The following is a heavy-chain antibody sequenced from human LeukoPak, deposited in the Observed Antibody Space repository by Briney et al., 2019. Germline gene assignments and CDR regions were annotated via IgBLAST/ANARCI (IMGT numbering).Heavy chain of an antibody. CDR2: IYYSGST. J-gene: IGHJ6*03. CDR3: AREGGSTVTTWRDYYYYYMDV. CDR1: GGSISSSSYY. V-gene: IGHV4-39*07. Sequence: PSETLSLTCTVSGGSISSSSYYWGWIRQPPEKGLEWIGSIYYSGSTYYNPSLKSRVTISVDTSKNQFSLKLSPVTAADTAVYYCAREGGSTVTTWRDYYYYYMDVWGKGTTVTVSS. D-gene: IGHD4-17*01.